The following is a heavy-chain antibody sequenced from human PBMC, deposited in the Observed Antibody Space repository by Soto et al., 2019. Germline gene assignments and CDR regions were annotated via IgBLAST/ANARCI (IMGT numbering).Heavy chain of an antibody. D-gene: IGHD1-1*01. Sequence: GGSLRLSCAASGFAFRSYTMSWVRQAPGKGLEWVANIKQDGSEKYYADAVKGRFTLSRDNVENSLYLQMNSLRAEDTAVYYCARDGDGYPAWGQGTLVTVSS. J-gene: IGHJ5*02. CDR3: ARDGDGYPA. CDR2: IKQDGSEK. V-gene: IGHV3-7*01. CDR1: GFAFRSYT.